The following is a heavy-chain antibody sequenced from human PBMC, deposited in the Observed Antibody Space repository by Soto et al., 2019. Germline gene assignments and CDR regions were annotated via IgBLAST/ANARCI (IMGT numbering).Heavy chain of an antibody. CDR2: IKSKTDGGTT. V-gene: IGHV3-15*01. Sequence: GSLRLSCAASGFTFSNAWMSWVRQAPGKGLEWVGRIKSKTDGGTTDYAAPVKGRFTISRDDSKNTLYLQMNSLKTEDTAVYYCTTRLIVGATTFGYWGQGTLVTVSS. J-gene: IGHJ4*02. CDR1: GFTFSNAW. D-gene: IGHD1-26*01. CDR3: TTRLIVGATTFGY.